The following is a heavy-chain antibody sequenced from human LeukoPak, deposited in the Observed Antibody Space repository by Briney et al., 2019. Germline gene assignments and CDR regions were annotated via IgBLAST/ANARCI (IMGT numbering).Heavy chain of an antibody. D-gene: IGHD6-19*01. Sequence: GGSLRLSCAAPGFAFSGYWMHWVRQAPGKGLVWLSRINGDGYSISYADSVKGRFTISRDNAKKTLYLQMNSLRAEDTAMYYCARGEAVAGNDHWGQGALVTVSS. J-gene: IGHJ4*02. CDR3: ARGEAVAGNDH. CDR1: GFAFSGYW. CDR2: INGDGYSI. V-gene: IGHV3-74*01.